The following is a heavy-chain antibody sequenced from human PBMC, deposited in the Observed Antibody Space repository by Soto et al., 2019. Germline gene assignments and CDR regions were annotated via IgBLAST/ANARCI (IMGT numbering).Heavy chain of an antibody. Sequence: XETLSLTCSVSGSSISSYSWTWIRQPPGGGLEWIGYMHHTQGTNDNPSLRGRVHMSIDTSMNQFSLRLTSVTAADTAVYYCARVPFVGYFDWLDHWGQGTLVTVSS. CDR1: GSSISSYS. CDR3: ARVPFVGYFDWLDH. V-gene: IGHV4-59*01. J-gene: IGHJ5*01. D-gene: IGHD3-9*01. CDR2: MHHTQGT.